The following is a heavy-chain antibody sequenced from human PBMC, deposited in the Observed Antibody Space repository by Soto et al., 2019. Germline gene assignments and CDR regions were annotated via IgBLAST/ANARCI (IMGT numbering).Heavy chain of an antibody. CDR3: AKDRRSGYYYYFDY. CDR1: GFTFDDYA. D-gene: IGHD3-22*01. CDR2: ISWNSGRI. Sequence: EVQLVESGGGLVQPGRSLRLSCTASGFTFDDYAMHWVRQAPGKGLEWVSGISWNSGRIGYADSVKGRFTISRDNAKNSLYLQMNSLRAEDTALYYCAKDRRSGYYYYFDYWGQGTLVTVSS. V-gene: IGHV3-9*01. J-gene: IGHJ4*02.